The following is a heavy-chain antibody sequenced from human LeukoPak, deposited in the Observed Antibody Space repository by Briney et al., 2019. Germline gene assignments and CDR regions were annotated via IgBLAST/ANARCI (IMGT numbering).Heavy chain of an antibody. D-gene: IGHD6-19*01. CDR1: GFTFSSYA. CDR2: ISGSGGST. CDR3: AKDRRTTSGWEYFQH. V-gene: IGHV3-23*01. J-gene: IGHJ1*01. Sequence: GGSLRLSCAASGFTFSSYAMSWVRQAPGKGLEWVSAISGSGGSTYYADSVEGRFTISRDNSKNTLYLQMNSLRAEDTAVYYCAKDRRTTSGWEYFQHWGQGTLVTVSS.